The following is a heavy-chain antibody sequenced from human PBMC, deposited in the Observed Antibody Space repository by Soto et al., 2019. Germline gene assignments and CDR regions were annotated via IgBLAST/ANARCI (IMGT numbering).Heavy chain of an antibody. J-gene: IGHJ4*02. CDR2: IYYSGST. CDR1: GGSISSGDYY. D-gene: IGHD3-10*01. V-gene: IGHV4-30-4*01. Sequence: SETLSLTCTVSGGSISSGDYYWSWIRQPPGKGLEWIGYIYYSGSTYYNPSLKSRVTISVDTSKNQFSLKLSSVTAADTAVYYCARGISGSGSYYSPQFDYWGQGTLVTVSS. CDR3: ARGISGSGSYYSPQFDY.